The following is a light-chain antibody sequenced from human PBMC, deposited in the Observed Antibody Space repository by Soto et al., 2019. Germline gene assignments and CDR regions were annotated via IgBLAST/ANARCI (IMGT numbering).Light chain of an antibody. V-gene: IGLV2-14*01. Sequence: ALTQPASVSGSPGQSITISCTGSSTDIGFYDFVSWYQQQPGKAPRLVIYEVSGRPSGISVRFSGSKSGNTASLTISGLQADDEGDYYCSSYTKTTTAYVFGTGTKLTVL. CDR2: EVS. CDR3: SSYTKTTTAYV. CDR1: STDIGFYDF. J-gene: IGLJ1*01.